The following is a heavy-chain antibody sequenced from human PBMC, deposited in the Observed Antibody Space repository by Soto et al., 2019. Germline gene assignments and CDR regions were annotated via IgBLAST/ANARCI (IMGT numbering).Heavy chain of an antibody. Sequence: PQTLSLTCTVSGYSNSTGYYWAWFRQPTGKGLEWIGSVYRSGAAYYSPTLKSRVTMSVDTSKNQFCRRLRSLTASYTAIYYCATRITVFGLLIPPFIPWGQGPQVTVSS. J-gene: IGHJ5*02. CDR3: ATRITVFGLLIPPFIP. CDR2: VYRSGAA. V-gene: IGHV4-38-2*02. CDR1: GYSNSTGYY. D-gene: IGHD3-3*01.